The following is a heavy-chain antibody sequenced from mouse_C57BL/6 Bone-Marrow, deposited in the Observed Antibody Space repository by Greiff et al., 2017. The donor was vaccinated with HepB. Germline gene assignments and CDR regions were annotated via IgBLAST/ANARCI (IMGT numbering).Heavy chain of an antibody. J-gene: IGHJ3*01. CDR3: AREDYDVFAY. Sequence: QVHVKQSGAELARPGASVKLSCKASGYTFTSYGISWVKQRTGQGLEWIGEIYPRSGNTYYNEKFKGKATLTADKSSSTAYMELRSLTSEDSAVYFCAREDYDVFAYWGQGTLVTVSA. V-gene: IGHV1-81*01. CDR1: GYTFTSYG. CDR2: IYPRSGNT. D-gene: IGHD2-4*01.